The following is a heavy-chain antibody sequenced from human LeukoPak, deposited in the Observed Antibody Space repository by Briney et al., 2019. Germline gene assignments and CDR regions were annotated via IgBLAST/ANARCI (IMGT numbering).Heavy chain of an antibody. V-gene: IGHV4-34*01. Sequence: SETLSLTCAVYGGSFSGYYWSWIRQPPGKGLEWIGYIYHTRSTYYNPSLKSRVTISVDTSKNQFSLRLSSVTAADTAVYYCARLQYCSGTSCYWFDPWGQGTLVTVSS. CDR3: ARLQYCSGTSCYWFDP. CDR1: GGSFSGYY. J-gene: IGHJ5*02. D-gene: IGHD2-2*01. CDR2: IYHTRST.